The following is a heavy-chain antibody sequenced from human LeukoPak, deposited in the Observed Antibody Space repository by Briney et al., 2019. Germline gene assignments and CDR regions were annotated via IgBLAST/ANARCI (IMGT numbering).Heavy chain of an antibody. CDR2: IKQEGSEK. CDR1: GFTLSSHW. CDR3: AELGITMIGGV. J-gene: IGHJ6*04. D-gene: IGHD3-10*02. V-gene: IGHV3-7*01. Sequence: GRSLRLSCAAAGFTLSSHWMSWARPPAGKGREWVANIKQEGSEKYYVDSVNGRFTISRDNAKNSLYLQRNSLRAEDTAVYYCAELGITMIGGVWGKGTTVTISS.